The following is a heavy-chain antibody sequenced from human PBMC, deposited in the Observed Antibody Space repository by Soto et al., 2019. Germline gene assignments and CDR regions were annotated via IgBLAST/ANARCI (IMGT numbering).Heavy chain of an antibody. CDR1: GVSVNSDSHN. Sequence: SETLSLTCTVSGVSVNSDSHNWSWIRQPPGKGLEWIGYIYYTGSTDYNPSLKSRVTISVDTSKNQFSLKLTSVTVADTAVYYCARERTGDPTFFDYWGQGTLVTVSS. CDR3: ARERTGDPTFFDY. V-gene: IGHV4-61*01. D-gene: IGHD1-1*01. J-gene: IGHJ4*02. CDR2: IYYTGST.